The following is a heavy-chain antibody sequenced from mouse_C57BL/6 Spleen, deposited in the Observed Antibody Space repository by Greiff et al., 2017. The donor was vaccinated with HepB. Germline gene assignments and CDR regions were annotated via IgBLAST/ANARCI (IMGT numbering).Heavy chain of an antibody. J-gene: IGHJ3*01. CDR3: ARGDSGTPFAY. V-gene: IGHV1-75*01. CDR2: IFPGSGST. Sequence: QVQLQQSGPELVKPGASVKISCKASGYTFTDYYINWVKQRPGQGLEWIGWIFPGSGSTYYNEKFKGKATLTVDKSSNTAYMLLSSLTSEDSAVYFCARGDSGTPFAYWGQGTLVTVSA. CDR1: GYTFTDYY. D-gene: IGHD4-1*01.